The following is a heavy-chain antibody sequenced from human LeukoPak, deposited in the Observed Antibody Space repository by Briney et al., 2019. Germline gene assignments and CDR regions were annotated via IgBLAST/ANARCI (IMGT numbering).Heavy chain of an antibody. Sequence: GGSLRLSCAASGFTFSSYSMNWVRQAPGKGLEWVSSISSSSSYIYYADSVKGRFTISRDNAKNSLYLQMNSLRAEDTAVYYCARAGSRRWFDPWGQGTLVTVSS. CDR2: ISSSSSYI. J-gene: IGHJ5*02. D-gene: IGHD2-15*01. V-gene: IGHV3-21*01. CDR1: GFTFSSYS. CDR3: ARAGSRRWFDP.